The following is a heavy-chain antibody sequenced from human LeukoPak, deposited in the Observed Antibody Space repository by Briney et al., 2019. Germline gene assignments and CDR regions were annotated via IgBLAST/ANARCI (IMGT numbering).Heavy chain of an antibody. CDR1: GCAFSDSR. Sequence: GGSLRLSCVASGCAFSDSRMHWVRQAPGKGLEWVSRITRDGSSTAYADSVKGRFTVSRDNARTTLYLQMNSLRVEDTAVYFCAKSRRDFWGQGTLVTVSS. CDR3: AKSRRDF. CDR2: ITRDGSST. J-gene: IGHJ4*02. V-gene: IGHV3-74*01.